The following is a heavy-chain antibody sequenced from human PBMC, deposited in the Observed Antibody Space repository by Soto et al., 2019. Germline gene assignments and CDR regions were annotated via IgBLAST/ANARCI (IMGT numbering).Heavy chain of an antibody. Sequence: SETLSLTCTVSGGSISSYYWSWIRQPPGKGLEWIGYIYYSGSTNYNPSLKSRVTISVDTSKNQFSLKLSSVTAADTAVYYCARDPTGFGVVSYCGMDVWGHGTKVTVSS. CDR3: ARDPTGFGVVSYCGMDV. V-gene: IGHV4-59*01. D-gene: IGHD3-3*01. J-gene: IGHJ6*02. CDR2: IYYSGST. CDR1: GGSISSYY.